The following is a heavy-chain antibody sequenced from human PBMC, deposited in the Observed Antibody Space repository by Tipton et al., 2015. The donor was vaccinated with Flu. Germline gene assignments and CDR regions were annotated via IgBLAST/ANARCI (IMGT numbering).Heavy chain of an antibody. CDR2: IYHSGST. J-gene: IGHJ4*02. Sequence: GLVKPSETLSLTCAVSGYSISSGYYWGWVRQPPGKGLEWIGTIYHSGSTYYNPSLKSRLTISVDTSKNQFSLKLGSVTAADTAVYYCARHTGDSVRGIIDYWGQGTLVTVSS. CDR1: GYSISSGYY. V-gene: IGHV4-38-2*01. CDR3: ARHTGDSVRGIIDY. D-gene: IGHD3-10*02.